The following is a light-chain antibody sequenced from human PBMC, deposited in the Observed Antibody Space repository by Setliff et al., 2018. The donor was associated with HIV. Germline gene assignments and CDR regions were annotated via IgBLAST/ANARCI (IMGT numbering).Light chain of an antibody. J-gene: IGKJ1*01. Sequence: DIQMTQSPSSLSASVGDRVTITCRASQSIYNYVDWYQQKPGGIPKLLIYAASTLQAGVPSRFSGSGSGTDFTLTISSLQAEDVATYYCQKTNGAPRTFGQGTKVDIK. CDR1: QSIYNY. CDR2: AAS. CDR3: QKTNGAPRT. V-gene: IGKV1-27*01.